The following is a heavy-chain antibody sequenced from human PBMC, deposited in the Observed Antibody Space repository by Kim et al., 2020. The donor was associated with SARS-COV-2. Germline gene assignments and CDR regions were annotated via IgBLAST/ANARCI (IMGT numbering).Heavy chain of an antibody. Sequence: GGSLRLSCEASGFTFSSYYMHWVRQAPGKGLVWVSRISSDGSSTTYADSVKGRFSISRDDAKNTLYLQMNSLRAEDTALYYCARGHHDWFGLDVWGQGT. CDR3: ARGHHDWFGLDV. CDR2: ISSDGSST. CDR1: GFTFSSYY. J-gene: IGHJ3*01. V-gene: IGHV3-74*01. D-gene: IGHD3-9*01.